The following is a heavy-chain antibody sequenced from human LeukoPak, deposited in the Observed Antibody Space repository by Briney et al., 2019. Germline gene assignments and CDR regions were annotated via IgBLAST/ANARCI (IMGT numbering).Heavy chain of an antibody. CDR3: ARLQRDYDFWSGYYTWGFDY. V-gene: IGHV3-7*01. D-gene: IGHD3-3*01. Sequence: GGSLRLSCAASGFTFSSYWMSWVRQAPGKGLEWVANIKQDGSEKYYVDSVKGRFTISRDNAKNSLYLQMNSLRAEDTAVYYCARLQRDYDFWSGYYTWGFDYWGQGTLATVSS. J-gene: IGHJ4*02. CDR2: IKQDGSEK. CDR1: GFTFSSYW.